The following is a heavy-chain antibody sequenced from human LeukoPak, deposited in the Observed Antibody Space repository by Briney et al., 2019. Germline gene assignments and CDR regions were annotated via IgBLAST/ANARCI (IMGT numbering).Heavy chain of an antibody. V-gene: IGHV4-59*01. CDR3: ARAVRRVIDY. J-gene: IGHJ4*02. CDR2: IYYSGST. D-gene: IGHD3-10*01. CDR1: GGSISSYY. Sequence: SETLSLTCTVSGGSISSYYWSWIRQPPGKGLEWIGYIYYSGSTNYNPSLKSRVHISVDTSKNQFSLKLSSVTAADTAVYYCARAVRRVIDYWGQGTLVTVSS.